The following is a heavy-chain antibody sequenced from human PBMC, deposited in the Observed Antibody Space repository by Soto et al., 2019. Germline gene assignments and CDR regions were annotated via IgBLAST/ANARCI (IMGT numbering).Heavy chain of an antibody. J-gene: IGHJ4*02. V-gene: IGHV3-33*01. Sequence: QVQLVGSGGGVVQPGRSLRLSCAASGFIFSNYAMHWVRQAPGQGLEWVALIWSDGSYENYAESVKGRFTISRDNSKNTLYLQVNSLRVDDTAVYFCARGTGPGSCLIDYWGQGTLVTVSS. CDR1: GFIFSNYA. CDR3: ARGTGPGSCLIDY. D-gene: IGHD3-10*01. CDR2: IWSDGSYE.